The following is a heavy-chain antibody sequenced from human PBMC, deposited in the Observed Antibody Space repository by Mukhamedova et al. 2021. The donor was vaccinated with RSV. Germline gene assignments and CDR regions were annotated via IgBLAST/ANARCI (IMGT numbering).Heavy chain of an antibody. CDR2: IYYSGST. CDR3: AARLSDY. Sequence: GKGLEWIGSIYYSGSTYYNPSLKSRVTISVDTSKNQFSLKLSSVTAADTAVYYCAARLSDYWGQGTLVTVPS. J-gene: IGHJ4*02. V-gene: IGHV4-39*01.